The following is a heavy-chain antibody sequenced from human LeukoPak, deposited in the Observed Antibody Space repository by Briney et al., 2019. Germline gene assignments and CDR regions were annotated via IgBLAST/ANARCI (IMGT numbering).Heavy chain of an antibody. Sequence: PSETLSLTCAVYGGSFSGYYWSWIRQPPGKGLEWIGEINHSGSTNYNPSLKSRVTISVDTSKNQFSLKLSSVTAADTAVYYCARRATNYYGSGSSFDYWGQGTLVTVSS. V-gene: IGHV4-34*01. D-gene: IGHD3-10*01. CDR3: ARRATNYYGSGSSFDY. J-gene: IGHJ4*02. CDR1: GGSFSGYY. CDR2: INHSGST.